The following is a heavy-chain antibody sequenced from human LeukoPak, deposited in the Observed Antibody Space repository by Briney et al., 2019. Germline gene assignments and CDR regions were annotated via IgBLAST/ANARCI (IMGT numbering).Heavy chain of an antibody. V-gene: IGHV4-39*01. CDR2: IYYSGST. CDR1: GGSISSSSYY. CDR3: ARRGGYSGYGPFDY. Sequence: SETLSLTCTVSGGSISSSSYYGGWIRQPPGKGLEWIGSIYYSGSTYYNPSLKSRVTISVDTSKNQFSLKLSSVTAADTAVYYCARRGGYSGYGPFDYWGQGTLVTVSS. J-gene: IGHJ4*02. D-gene: IGHD5-12*01.